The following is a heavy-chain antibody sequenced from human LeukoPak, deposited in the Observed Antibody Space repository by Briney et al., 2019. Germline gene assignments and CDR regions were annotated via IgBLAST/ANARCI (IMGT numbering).Heavy chain of an antibody. J-gene: IGHJ4*02. D-gene: IGHD3-22*01. V-gene: IGHV1-69*05. Sequence: APVKVSCKASGGSFSSYAFNWVRQAPGQGLEWMGGIMPTFDTANYAQKFQGRVTITTDESTSTAYMEFSSLRSEDTAMYYCATFYSSGYYFLYWGQGTLVTVSS. CDR2: IMPTFDTA. CDR1: GGSFSSYA. CDR3: ATFYSSGYYFLY.